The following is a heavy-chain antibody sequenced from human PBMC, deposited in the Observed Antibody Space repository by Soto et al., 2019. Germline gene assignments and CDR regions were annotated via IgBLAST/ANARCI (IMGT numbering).Heavy chain of an antibody. CDR2: VYYSGST. J-gene: IGHJ4*02. CDR1: GGSISSSGYY. V-gene: IGHV4-39*01. CDR3: GRLGPSRYSDY. D-gene: IGHD1-26*01. Sequence: PSETLSLTCTVSGGSISSSGYYWGWIRQPPGKGLEWIANVYYSGSTYYSPSLKIRVTISESPSKNQFSLKLRSVTAADTAVYLCGRLGPSRYSDYRGQGTLVTVSS.